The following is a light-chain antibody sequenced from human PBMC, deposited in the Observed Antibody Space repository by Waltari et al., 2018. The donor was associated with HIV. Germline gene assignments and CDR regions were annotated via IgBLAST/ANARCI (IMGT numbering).Light chain of an antibody. J-gene: IGKJ2*01. V-gene: IGKV1-5*03. CDR2: KAS. Sequence: DIQMTQSPSTLSASVGDRVTITCRASQSISIWLAWYQQKPGKAPKLLIQKASSLESGVPSRFSGSGSGTEFTLTISSLQPDDFATYYCQQYNSYLYTFGQGTKLEIK. CDR1: QSISIW. CDR3: QQYNSYLYT.